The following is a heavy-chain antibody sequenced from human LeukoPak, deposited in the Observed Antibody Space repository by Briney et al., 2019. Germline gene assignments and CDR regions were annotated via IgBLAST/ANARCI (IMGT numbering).Heavy chain of an antibody. Sequence: ASVKVSCKASGGTFSSYAISWVRQAPGQGLEWMGRIIPILGIANYAQKFQGRVTITADKSMSTAYMELSSLRSEDTAVYYCARGPTTVYYGMDVWGQGTTVTVSS. CDR2: IIPILGIA. CDR1: GGTFSSYA. CDR3: ARGPTTVYYGMDV. J-gene: IGHJ6*02. D-gene: IGHD1-26*01. V-gene: IGHV1-69*04.